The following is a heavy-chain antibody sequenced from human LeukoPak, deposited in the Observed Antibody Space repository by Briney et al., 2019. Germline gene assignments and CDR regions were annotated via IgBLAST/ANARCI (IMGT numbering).Heavy chain of an antibody. V-gene: IGHV4-30-2*01. CDR3: ARRGTRDYYYYYMDV. Sequence: SETLSLTCAVSGGSISSGGYSWSWIRQPPGKGLEWIGYICHSGSTYYNPSLKSRVTISVDRSKNQFSLKLSSVTAADTAVYYCARRGTRDYYYYYMDVWGKGTTVTVSS. CDR2: ICHSGST. CDR1: GGSISSGGYS. J-gene: IGHJ6*03. D-gene: IGHD3-16*01.